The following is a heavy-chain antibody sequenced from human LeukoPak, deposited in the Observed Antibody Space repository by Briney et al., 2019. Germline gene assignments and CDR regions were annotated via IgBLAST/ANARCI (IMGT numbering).Heavy chain of an antibody. Sequence: SETLSLTCTVSGGSISSSSYYWGWIRQPPGKGLEWIGSIYYSGSTYYNPSLKSRVTISVDTSKNQFSLKLSSVTAADTAVYYCARHERGGSSWYYFDYWGQGTLVTVSS. V-gene: IGHV4-39*01. J-gene: IGHJ4*02. CDR1: GGSISSSSYY. CDR2: IYYSGST. CDR3: ARHERGGSSWYYFDY. D-gene: IGHD6-13*01.